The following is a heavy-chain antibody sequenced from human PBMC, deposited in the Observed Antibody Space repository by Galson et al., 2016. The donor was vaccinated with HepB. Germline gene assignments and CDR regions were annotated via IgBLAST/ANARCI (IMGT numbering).Heavy chain of an antibody. CDR3: ARDVDTASNWFDP. CDR2: IRGSGGGI. Sequence: MSWVRQAPGKGLEWVSGIRGSGGGIDYADSVKGRFTISRDNSKNTLYLQMSSLRAEDTAVYYCARDVDTASNWFDPWGQGTLVTVSS. J-gene: IGHJ5*02. V-gene: IGHV3-23*01. D-gene: IGHD5-18*01.